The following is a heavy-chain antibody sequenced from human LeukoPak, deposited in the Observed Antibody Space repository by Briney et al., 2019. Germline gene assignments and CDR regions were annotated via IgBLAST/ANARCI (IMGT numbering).Heavy chain of an antibody. CDR1: GGTFSSYA. CDR2: IIPIFGTA. V-gene: IGHV1-69*05. CDR3: ARMVRYYYYYGMDV. D-gene: IGHD4-23*01. Sequence: SVKVSCTASGGTFSSYAISWVRQAPGQGLEWMGGIIPIFGTANYAQKFQGRVTMTRNTSISTAYMELSSLRSEDTAVYYCARMVRYYYYYGMDVWGQGTTVTVSS. J-gene: IGHJ6*02.